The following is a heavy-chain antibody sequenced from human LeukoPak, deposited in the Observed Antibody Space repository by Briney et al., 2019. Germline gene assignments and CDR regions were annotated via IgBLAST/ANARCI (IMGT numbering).Heavy chain of an antibody. CDR3: AREKLVDDYEDYVADREGSSDFYYYGLDV. CDR2: INPNSGGT. D-gene: IGHD4-17*01. CDR1: GYIFTGYY. Sequence: ASVKVSCKASGYIFTGYYLHWVRQAPGQGLQWMGWINPNSGGTKYEHKFQGRVTMTRDTSISTAYLQVSGLRSDDTAVFYCAREKLVDDYEDYVADREGSSDFYYYGLDVWGQGTTVTVSS. V-gene: IGHV1-2*07. J-gene: IGHJ6*02.